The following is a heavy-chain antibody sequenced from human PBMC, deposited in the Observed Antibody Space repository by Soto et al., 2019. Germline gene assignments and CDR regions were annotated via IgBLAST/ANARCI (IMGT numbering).Heavy chain of an antibody. D-gene: IGHD5-18*01. CDR2: IIPIFGTA. V-gene: IGHV1-69*05. J-gene: IGHJ4*02. CDR3: ASTRGYSYGLPEYYFDY. Sequence: ASVKVSCKAIGYSFTRHYMHWVRQAPGQGLEWMGAIIPIFGTANYAQKFEGRVTITTDKSTSTAYMELSSLRSEDTAVYYCASTRGYSYGLPEYYFDYWGQGTLVTVSS. CDR1: GYSFTRHY.